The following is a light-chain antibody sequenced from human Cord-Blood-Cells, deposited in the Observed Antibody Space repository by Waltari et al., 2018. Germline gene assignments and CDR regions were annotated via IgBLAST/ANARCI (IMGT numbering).Light chain of an antibody. Sequence: QSALNQPASVSGSPGQSITISCTGTSSDVGGYNYVSWYQQHPGKAHKLMVYDVSNRPSGVSNRFSGSKSGNTASLTISGLQAEDEADYYCSSYTSSSNVVFGGGTKLTVL. CDR2: DVS. J-gene: IGLJ2*01. CDR3: SSYTSSSNVV. V-gene: IGLV2-14*01. CDR1: SSDVGGYNY.